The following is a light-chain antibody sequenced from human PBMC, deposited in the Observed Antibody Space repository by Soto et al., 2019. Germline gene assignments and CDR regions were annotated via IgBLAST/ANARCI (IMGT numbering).Light chain of an antibody. CDR2: DAS. CDR3: QQRSSWIT. J-gene: IGKJ5*01. CDR1: QSVSTY. V-gene: IGKV3-11*01. Sequence: EVVLTQSPATLSLSPGERATLSCRASQSVSTYLAWYQQKPGQAPRLLIYDASNRATGIPARFSGSGSATDFTLTISRLEPEDFAVYYCQQRSSWITFGQGTRLEIK.